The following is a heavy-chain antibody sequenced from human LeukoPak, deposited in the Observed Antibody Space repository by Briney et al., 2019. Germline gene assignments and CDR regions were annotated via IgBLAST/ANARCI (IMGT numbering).Heavy chain of an antibody. V-gene: IGHV3-23*01. CDR2: ISGSGGST. CDR3: AKDEDPYGPKTFDY. CDR1: GFTFSSYA. D-gene: IGHD2-21*01. J-gene: IGHJ4*02. Sequence: PGGSLRLFCAASGFTFSSYAMSWVRQAAGKGLEWVSAISGSGGSTYYADAVKGRFTISRDNSKNTLYLQMNSLRAEDTAVYYCAKDEDPYGPKTFDYWGQGTLVTVSS.